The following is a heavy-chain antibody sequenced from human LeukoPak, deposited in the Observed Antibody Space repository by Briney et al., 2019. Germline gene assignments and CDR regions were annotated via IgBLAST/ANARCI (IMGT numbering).Heavy chain of an antibody. D-gene: IGHD5-18*01. V-gene: IGHV4-34*01. CDR1: GGSFSTYY. CDR3: ARGGGYSYYDY. J-gene: IGHJ4*02. CDR2: INHGGFT. Sequence: PSETLSLTCAVYGGSFSTYYWSWIRQPPGKGLEWIGEINHGGFTNYNPSLKSRVTILVDTSKNQFSLRLSSLTAADTAVYFCARGGGYSYYDYWGQGTLVTVSS.